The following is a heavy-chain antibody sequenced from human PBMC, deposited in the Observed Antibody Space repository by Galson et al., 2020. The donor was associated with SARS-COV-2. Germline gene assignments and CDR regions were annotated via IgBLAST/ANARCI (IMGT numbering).Heavy chain of an antibody. V-gene: IGHV3-33*06. Sequence: LSLTCAASGFTFSSYGMHWVRQAPGKGLEWVAVIWYDGSNKYYADSVKGRFTISRDNSKNTLYLQMNSLRAEDTAVYYCAKDLGYDFWSGYDSDYMDVWG. J-gene: IGHJ6*03. D-gene: IGHD3-3*01. CDR1: GFTFSSYG. CDR3: AKDLGYDFWSGYDSDYMDV. CDR2: IWYDGSNK.